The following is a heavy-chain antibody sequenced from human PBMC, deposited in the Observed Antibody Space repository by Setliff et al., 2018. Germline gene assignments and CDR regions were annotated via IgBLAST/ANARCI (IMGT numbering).Heavy chain of an antibody. J-gene: IGHJ4*02. CDR3: ARTGTYRYFDY. V-gene: IGHV4-39*01. CDR1: GGSISSGGYY. Sequence: NPSETLSLTCTVSGGSISSGGYYWSWIRQHPGKGLEWIGRIHYRGTTYSNASLASRLTISVDTAKNQFSLKLTSVTAADTAVYYCARTGTYRYFDYWGQGTRVTVAS. CDR2: IHYRGTT. D-gene: IGHD1-1*01.